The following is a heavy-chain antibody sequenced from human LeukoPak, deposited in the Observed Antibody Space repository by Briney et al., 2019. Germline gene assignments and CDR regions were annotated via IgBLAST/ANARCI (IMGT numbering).Heavy chain of an antibody. CDR2: IYYSGST. CDR1: GYSINNGYY. V-gene: IGHV4-61*01. CDR3: ARGSSGWYFGVDY. J-gene: IGHJ4*02. D-gene: IGHD6-19*01. Sequence: PSETLSLTCTVSGYSINNGYYWSWIRQPPGKGLEWIGYIYYSGSTNYNPSLKSRVTISVDTSKNQFPLKLSSVTAADTAVYYCARGSSGWYFGVDYWGQGTLVTVSS.